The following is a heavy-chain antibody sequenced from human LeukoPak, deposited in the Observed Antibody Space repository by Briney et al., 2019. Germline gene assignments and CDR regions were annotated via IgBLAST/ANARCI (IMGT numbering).Heavy chain of an antibody. CDR1: GYTFTGYY. D-gene: IGHD3-10*01. CDR2: INPNSGGT. CDR3: ARGGVRITMVRGVPAYGMDV. J-gene: IGHJ6*02. V-gene: IGHV1-2*02. Sequence: GASVKDSCKASGYTFTGYYMHWVRQAPGQGLEWMGWINPNSGGTNYAQKFQGRVTMTRDTSISTAYMELSRLRSDDTAVYYCARGGVRITMVRGVPAYGMDVWGQGTTVTVSS.